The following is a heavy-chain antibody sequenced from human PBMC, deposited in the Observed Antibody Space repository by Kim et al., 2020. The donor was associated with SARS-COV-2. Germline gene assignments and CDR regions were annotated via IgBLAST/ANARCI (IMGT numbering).Heavy chain of an antibody. J-gene: IGHJ5*02. V-gene: IGHV4-59*08. CDR3: ARRSIGYCSSTSCYSGFDP. D-gene: IGHD2-2*02. CDR1: GGSISSYY. Sequence: SETLSLTCTVSGGSISSYYWSWIRQPPGKGLEWIGYIYYSGSTNYNPSLKSRVTISVDTSKNQFSLKLSSVTAADTAVYYCARRSIGYCSSTSCYSGFDPWRQGTLVTVSS. CDR2: IYYSGST.